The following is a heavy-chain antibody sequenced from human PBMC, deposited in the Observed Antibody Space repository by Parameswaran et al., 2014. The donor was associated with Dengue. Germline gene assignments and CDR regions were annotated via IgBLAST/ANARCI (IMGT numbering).Heavy chain of an antibody. CDR3: ARRPYDSSGYNWFDP. Sequence: VKVSCKALRHFSSYAISWVRQAPGQGLEWMGRIIPILGIANYAQKFQGRVTITADKSTSTAYMELSSLRSEDTAVYYCARRPYDSSGYNWFDPWGQGTLVTVSS. CDR2: IIPILGIA. CDR1: RHFSSYA. V-gene: IGHV1-69*04. D-gene: IGHD3-22*01. J-gene: IGHJ5*02.